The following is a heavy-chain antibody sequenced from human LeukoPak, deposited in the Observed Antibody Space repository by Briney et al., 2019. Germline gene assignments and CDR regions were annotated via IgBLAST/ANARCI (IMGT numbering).Heavy chain of an antibody. J-gene: IGHJ5*02. CDR1: GGSISSYY. CDR2: FYYRGST. V-gene: IGHV4-59*08. D-gene: IGHD6-25*01. Sequence: KPSETLSLTCTVSGGSISSYYWSWIRQPPGKGLEWIGYFYYRGSTNYNPSLKSRVTISVDTSKNQFSLKLSSVTAADTAIYYCARQSTIAAAKIDHWGQGSLVTVSS. CDR3: ARQSTIAAAKIDH.